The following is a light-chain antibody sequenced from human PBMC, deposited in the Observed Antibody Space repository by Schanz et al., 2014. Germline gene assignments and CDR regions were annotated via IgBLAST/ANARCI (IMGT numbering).Light chain of an antibody. J-gene: IGLJ3*02. CDR1: TSNIGAGYD. CDR3: QSFDSSLNGVV. Sequence: QSVLTQPPSVSGAPGQRVSISCSGNTSNIGAGYDVHWYQLLPGTAPTLLIFDNTNRPSGVPARFSGSKSGSSASLAISGLQADDEADYFCQSFDSSLNGVVFGGGTKLTVL. CDR2: DNT. V-gene: IGLV1-40*01.